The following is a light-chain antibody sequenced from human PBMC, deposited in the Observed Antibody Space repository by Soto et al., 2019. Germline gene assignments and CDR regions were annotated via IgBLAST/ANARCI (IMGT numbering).Light chain of an antibody. CDR2: GAS. J-gene: IGKJ5*01. CDR3: QKYSRVIA. CDR1: QGISSF. V-gene: IGKV1-27*01. Sequence: DIQMTQYPSSLSASVGDRVTITCRASQGISSFVAWYQQKPGKVPRLLISGASTLQSGVPSRFSGSVSGTEFTLTITSLQPEDVATYYFQKYSRVIAFGQGKRVEIK.